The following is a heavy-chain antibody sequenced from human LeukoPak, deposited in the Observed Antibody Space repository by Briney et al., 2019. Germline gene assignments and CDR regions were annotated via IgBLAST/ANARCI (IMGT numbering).Heavy chain of an antibody. CDR1: GGSISSSSYY. CDR3: ARAHGSGSYYNLDY. V-gene: IGHV4-39*07. D-gene: IGHD3-10*01. Sequence: SETLSLTCTVSGGSISSSSYYWGWIRQPPGKGLEWIGSIYYSGSTNYNPSLKSRVTISVDTSKNQFSLKLSSVTAADTAVYYCARAHGSGSYYNLDYWGQGTLVTVSS. CDR2: IYYSGST. J-gene: IGHJ4*02.